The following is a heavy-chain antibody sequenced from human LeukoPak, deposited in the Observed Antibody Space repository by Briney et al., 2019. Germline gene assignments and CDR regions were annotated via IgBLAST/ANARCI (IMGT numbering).Heavy chain of an antibody. CDR3: AKGTERYREVSSFDS. CDR1: GFTFNTYT. CDR2: ISGRGDGT. V-gene: IGHV3-23*01. Sequence: GGSLRLSCAASGFTFNTYTMNWVRQAPGKGLEWVSAISGRGDGTYYADFVKGRFTISRDNSKNTLFLQMNSLRVEDTATYYCAKGTERYREVSSFDSWGRGTLVAVSS. J-gene: IGHJ4*02. D-gene: IGHD3-10*01.